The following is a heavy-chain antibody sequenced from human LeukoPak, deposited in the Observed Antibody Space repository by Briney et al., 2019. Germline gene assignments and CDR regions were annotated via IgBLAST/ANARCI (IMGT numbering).Heavy chain of an antibody. J-gene: IGHJ4*02. CDR2: ISGDGGTT. V-gene: IGHV3-23*01. D-gene: IGHD5-12*01. Sequence: GGSLRLSCTASGFTFTAYAMTWVRQAPGKGLEWVSEISGDGGTTSYADSEKGRFTVSRKNSKTTVYLQMNSLRAEDTAVYFCARDPRGYTGYDFRCLDTYYLDHWGQGTLVTVSS. CDR1: GFTFTAYA. CDR3: ARDPRGYTGYDFRCLDTYYLDH.